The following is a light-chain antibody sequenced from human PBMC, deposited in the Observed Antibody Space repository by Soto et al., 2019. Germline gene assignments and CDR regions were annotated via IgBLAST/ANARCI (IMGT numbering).Light chain of an antibody. CDR2: DAS. J-gene: IGKJ1*01. CDR3: QQYNILST. V-gene: IGKV1-5*01. CDR1: QSIRYR. Sequence: DIQMTQSPSTLSASVGDRVTITCRASQSIRYRLAWYQQKPGKAPKLLIYDASTLESGVPTRFSGSGSGTEFTLTISSLHPDDFATYYCQQYNILSTFGQGTKVDIK.